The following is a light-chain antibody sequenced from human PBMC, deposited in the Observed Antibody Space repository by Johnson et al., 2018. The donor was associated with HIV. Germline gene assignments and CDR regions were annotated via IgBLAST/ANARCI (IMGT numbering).Light chain of an antibody. J-gene: IGLJ1*01. Sequence: QSVLTQSPSVSAAPGQKVTISCSGSSSNIGNNYVSWYQQLPGTAPKILIYENNKRTSGIPDRFSGSKSGRSATRGITGLQTGDEADYYCGTWDSLLSAVFGTGTKVTVL. V-gene: IGLV1-51*02. CDR3: GTWDSLLSAV. CDR1: SSNIGNNY. CDR2: ENN.